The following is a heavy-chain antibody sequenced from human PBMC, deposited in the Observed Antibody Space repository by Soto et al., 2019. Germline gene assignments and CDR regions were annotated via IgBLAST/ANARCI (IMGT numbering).Heavy chain of an antibody. D-gene: IGHD3-22*01. CDR2: ISGSGGST. CDR1: GFTFSSYA. Sequence: GGSLRLSCAASGFTFSSYAMSWVRQAPGKGLEWVSAISGSGGSTYYADSVKGRFTISRDNSKNTLYLQMNSLRAEDTAVYYCAKDQGYYYDSSGYYSTNAFDIWGQGTMVTVSS. CDR3: AKDQGYYYDSSGYYSTNAFDI. V-gene: IGHV3-23*01. J-gene: IGHJ3*02.